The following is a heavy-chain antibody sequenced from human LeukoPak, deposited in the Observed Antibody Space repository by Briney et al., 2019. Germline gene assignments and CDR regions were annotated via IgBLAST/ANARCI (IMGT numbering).Heavy chain of an antibody. CDR1: GGSITSGCYS. D-gene: IGHD3-10*01. J-gene: IGHJ4*02. Sequence: KPSQTLSLTCAVSGGSITSGCYSWSWIRHPPGKGLEWIGYIYHSGSTYYNPSPKSRVTISVDRSKNQFSLKLSSVTAADTAVYYCARSVVRGVPDYWGQGTLVTVSS. V-gene: IGHV4-30-2*01. CDR3: ARSVVRGVPDY. CDR2: IYHSGST.